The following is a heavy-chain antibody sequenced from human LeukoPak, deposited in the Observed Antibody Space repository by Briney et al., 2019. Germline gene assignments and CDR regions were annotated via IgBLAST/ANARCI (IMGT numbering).Heavy chain of an antibody. J-gene: IGHJ5*02. CDR2: SYYSAST. CDR1: AGSISSYY. V-gene: IGHV4-59*01. Sequence: SETLSLTCTVSAGSISSYYWSWIRHPPLMELEGIGYSYYSASTIYHPSLKSRVSISVDAPKNQLSLNMSSVTAADTAVYYCARRLGCSGGSSYNWFDPRGQGTLVTVSS. CDR3: ARRLGCSGGSSYNWFDP. D-gene: IGHD2-15*01.